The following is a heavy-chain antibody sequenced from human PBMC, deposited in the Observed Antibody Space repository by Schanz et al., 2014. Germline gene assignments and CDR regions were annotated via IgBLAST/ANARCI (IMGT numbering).Heavy chain of an antibody. CDR3: ARGRGRFYHIYNMDV. CDR1: GFTFSSYA. D-gene: IGHD3-16*01. V-gene: IGHV3-48*01. J-gene: IGHJ6*03. Sequence: EVQLVESGGGLVQPGGSLRLSCAASGFTFSSYAMNWVRQAPGKGLEWLSYIDGKSTTVYYADSVKGRFTVSRDNARNSRYLHMNALGPGDADMYYHARGRGRFYHIYNMDVWGKGTMXTVSS. CDR2: IDGKSTTV.